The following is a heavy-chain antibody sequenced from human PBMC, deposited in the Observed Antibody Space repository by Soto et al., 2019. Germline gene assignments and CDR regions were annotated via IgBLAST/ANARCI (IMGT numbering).Heavy chain of an antibody. D-gene: IGHD2-2*02. Sequence: GGSLRLSCAASGFTFSSYWMSWVRQAPGKGLEWVANIKQDGSEKYYVDSVKGRFTISRDNAKNSLYLQMNSLRAEDTAVYYCARDRCSSTSCHIRSSWYAFDIWGQGTMVTVSS. V-gene: IGHV3-7*01. CDR1: GFTFSSYW. CDR2: IKQDGSEK. CDR3: ARDRCSSTSCHIRSSWYAFDI. J-gene: IGHJ3*02.